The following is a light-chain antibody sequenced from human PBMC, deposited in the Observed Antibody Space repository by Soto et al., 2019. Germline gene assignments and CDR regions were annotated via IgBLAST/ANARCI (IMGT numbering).Light chain of an antibody. CDR1: SSDVGGYNY. J-gene: IGLJ7*01. V-gene: IGLV2-14*01. CDR3: SSYTSSTTSV. Sequence: QSVLTQPASVSGSPGQSITISCTGTSSDVGGYNYVSWYQQHPGKAPKLMIYEVSNRPSGVSNRFSGSKSGNTASLTISRLQAEDEADYYCSSYTSSTTSVFGTGTQLTVL. CDR2: EVS.